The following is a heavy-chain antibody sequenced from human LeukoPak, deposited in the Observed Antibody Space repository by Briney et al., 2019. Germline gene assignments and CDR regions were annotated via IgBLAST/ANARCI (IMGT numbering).Heavy chain of an antibody. V-gene: IGHV3-30*18. CDR1: GFTFISYG. CDR2: ISYDGSNK. CDR3: ANGKMDSSSWYFDY. J-gene: IGHJ4*02. D-gene: IGHD6-13*01. Sequence: GRSLRLSCAASGFTFISYGMHWVPQAPGRGLEWVAVISYDGSNKDYADSVKGRFTNSREHSKNTLYLQMNSLRAEDTAVYYCANGKMDSSSWYFDYWGQGTLVTVS.